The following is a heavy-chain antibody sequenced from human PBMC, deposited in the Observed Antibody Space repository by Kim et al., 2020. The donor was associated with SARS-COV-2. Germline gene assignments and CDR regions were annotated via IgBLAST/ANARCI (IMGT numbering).Heavy chain of an antibody. CDR2: ISSSSSSYI. V-gene: IGHV3-21*01. CDR3: ASQSIAALSEDY. J-gene: IGHJ4*02. D-gene: IGHD6-6*01. Sequence: GGSLRLSCAASGFTFSSYSMNWVRQAPGKGLEWVSSISSSSSSYIYYADSVKGRFTISRDNAKNSLYLQMNSLRAEDTAVYYCASQSIAALSEDYWGQGTLVTVSS. CDR1: GFTFSSYS.